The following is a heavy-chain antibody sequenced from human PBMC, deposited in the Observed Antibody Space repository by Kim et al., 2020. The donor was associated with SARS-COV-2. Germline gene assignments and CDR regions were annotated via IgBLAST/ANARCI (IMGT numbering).Heavy chain of an antibody. V-gene: IGHV1-46*01. J-gene: IGHJ6*02. CDR3: ARDRSGTTFPYYGMDV. Sequence: RFQGRVTMTRDTSTSTVYMELSSLRSEDTAVYYCARDRSGTTFPYYGMDVWGQGTTVTVSS. D-gene: IGHD1-7*01.